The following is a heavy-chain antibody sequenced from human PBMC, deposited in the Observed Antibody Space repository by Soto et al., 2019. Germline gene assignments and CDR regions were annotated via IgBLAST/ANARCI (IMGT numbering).Heavy chain of an antibody. Sequence: PSETLSLTCTVSGGSISSYYWSWIRQSPGKGLEWIGYIHYSGSTKSNPSLKSRVTISVDTSRNQVSLKLSSVTAADSAVYFCARARYPLLHTYYSGMDVWGQGTTVTVSS. D-gene: IGHD1-1*01. J-gene: IGHJ6*02. CDR2: IHYSGST. CDR3: ARARYPLLHTYYSGMDV. V-gene: IGHV4-59*01. CDR1: GGSISSYY.